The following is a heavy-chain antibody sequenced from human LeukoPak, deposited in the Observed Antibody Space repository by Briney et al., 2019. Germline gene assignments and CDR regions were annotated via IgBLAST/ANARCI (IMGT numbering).Heavy chain of an antibody. J-gene: IGHJ4*02. D-gene: IGHD2-15*01. CDR1: GFTFSSYS. V-gene: IGHV3-21*01. CDR2: ISSSSSYI. CDR3: ASEVRVVAAFDY. Sequence: PGGSLRLSCAASGFTFSSYSMNWVRQAPGKGLEWVSSISSSSSYIYYADSVKGRFTISRDNAKNSLYLQMNSLRAEDTAVYYCASEVRVVAAFDYWGQGTLVTVSS.